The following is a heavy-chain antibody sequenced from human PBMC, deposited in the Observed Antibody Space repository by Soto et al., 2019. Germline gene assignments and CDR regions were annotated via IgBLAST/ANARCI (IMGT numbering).Heavy chain of an antibody. CDR1: GFTVSSNY. CDR3: ATGYSSSWYSYYYYYGMDV. Sequence: GGSLRLSCAASGFTVSSNYMSWVRQAPGKGLEWVSVIYSGGSTYYADSVKGRFTISRDNSKNTLYLQMNSLRAEDTAVYYCATGYSSSWYSYYYYYGMDVWGQGTTVTVSS. CDR2: IYSGGST. V-gene: IGHV3-53*01. J-gene: IGHJ6*02. D-gene: IGHD6-13*01.